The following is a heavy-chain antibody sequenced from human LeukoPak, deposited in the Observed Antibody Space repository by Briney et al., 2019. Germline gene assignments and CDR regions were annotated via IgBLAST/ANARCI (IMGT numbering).Heavy chain of an antibody. V-gene: IGHV3-30*04. Sequence: PGRSLRLSCAASGFTFSSYAMDWVRQAPGEGLEWVAVISYDGSNKYYADSVKGRFTISRDNSKDTLYLQMNSLRAEDTAVYYCARDAYYYDSSGYYGMGYFDYWGQGTLVTVSS. CDR2: ISYDGSNK. J-gene: IGHJ4*02. CDR1: GFTFSSYA. D-gene: IGHD3-22*01. CDR3: ARDAYYYDSSGYYGMGYFDY.